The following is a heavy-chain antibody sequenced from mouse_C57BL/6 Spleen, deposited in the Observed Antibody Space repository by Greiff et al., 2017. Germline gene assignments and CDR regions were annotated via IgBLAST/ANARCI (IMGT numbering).Heavy chain of an antibody. Sequence: QVQLKQSGAELVKPGASVKMSCKASGYTFTTYPIEWMKQNHGKSLEWIGNFHPYNDDTKYNEKFKGKATLTVEKSSSTVYLELSRLTSDAAAVYYCARGGFLYWYFDVWGTGTTVTVSS. CDR3: ARGGFLYWYFDV. V-gene: IGHV1-47*01. CDR2: FHPYNDDT. CDR1: GYTFTTYP. J-gene: IGHJ1*03.